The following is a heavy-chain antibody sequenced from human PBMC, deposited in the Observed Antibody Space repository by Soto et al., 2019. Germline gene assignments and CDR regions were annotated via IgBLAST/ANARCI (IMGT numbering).Heavy chain of an antibody. CDR1: GVTLGTYA. J-gene: IGHJ5*02. Sequence: XGSLRLSCPAAGVTLGTYAMNWVRQAPGQGLDWVSGITGSGGSTYYADSVKGRFTISRDNSENTLYLQMNSLRGDDTAVYYCAKDRSVDTRDWFDPWGQGTLVTVSS. CDR3: AKDRSVDTRDWFDP. CDR2: ITGSGGST. D-gene: IGHD5-18*01. V-gene: IGHV3-23*01.